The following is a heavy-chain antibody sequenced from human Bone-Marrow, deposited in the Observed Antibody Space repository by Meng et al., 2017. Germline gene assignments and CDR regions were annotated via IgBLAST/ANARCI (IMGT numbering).Heavy chain of an antibody. V-gene: IGHV3-15*01. Sequence: GESLKISCAASGFTFSNAWMSWVRQAPGKGLEWVGRIKSKTDGGTTDYAAHVKGRFTSARDDSKNTLYMQMNSLKTEDTAVDYCTTDASRYVALDIWGQGTMVTVSS. D-gene: IGHD5-12*01. CDR3: TTDASRYVALDI. CDR1: GFTFSNAW. CDR2: IKSKTDGGTT. J-gene: IGHJ3*02.